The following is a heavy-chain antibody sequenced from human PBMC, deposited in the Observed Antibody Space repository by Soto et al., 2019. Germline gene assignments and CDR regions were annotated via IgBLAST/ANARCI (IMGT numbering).Heavy chain of an antibody. CDR1: GYIFTSYW. CDR2: IYPGDSDT. J-gene: IGHJ5*02. D-gene: IGHD6-6*01. CDR3: ARLRRVAARRGGWFDP. V-gene: IGHV5-51*01. Sequence: PGESLKISCNGSGYIFTSYWIGWVRQMPGKGLEWMGIIYPGDSDTRYSPSFQGQVTISADKSISTAYLQWSSLKASDTAMYYCARLRRVAARRGGWFDPWGQGTLVTVSS.